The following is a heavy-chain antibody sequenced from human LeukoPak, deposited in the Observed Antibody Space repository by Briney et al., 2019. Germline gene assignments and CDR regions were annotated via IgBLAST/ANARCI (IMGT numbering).Heavy chain of an antibody. D-gene: IGHD3-10*01. J-gene: IGHJ3*02. CDR1: GGSISSSSYY. V-gene: IGHV4-39*07. CDR3: ARVRPVIRGVQGAFDI. Sequence: SETLSLTCTVSGGSISSSSYYWGWIRQPPGKGLEWIGSIYYSGSTYYNPSLKSRVTISVDTSKNQFSLKLSSVTAADTAVYYCARVRPVIRGVQGAFDIWGQGTMVTVSS. CDR2: IYYSGST.